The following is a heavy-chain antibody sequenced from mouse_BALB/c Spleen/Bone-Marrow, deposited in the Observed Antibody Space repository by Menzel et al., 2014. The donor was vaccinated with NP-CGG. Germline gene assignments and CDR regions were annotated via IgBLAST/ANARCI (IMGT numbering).Heavy chain of an antibody. V-gene: IGHV1S81*02. D-gene: IGHD2-1*01. CDR3: TSSNGNWFAY. J-gene: IGHJ3*01. Sequence: VQGVESGAELVKPGASVKLACKAAGYTFTSYYLYRVKQMPGQGLEWIGEINPSNGGTDFNEKFKSKATLTVDKSTSTAYMQLSSLTSEDSAVYYCTSSNGNWFAYWGRGTLVPVSA. CDR1: GYTFTSYY. CDR2: INPSNGGT.